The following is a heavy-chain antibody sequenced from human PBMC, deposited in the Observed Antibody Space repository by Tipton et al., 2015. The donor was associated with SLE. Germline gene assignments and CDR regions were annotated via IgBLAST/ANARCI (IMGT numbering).Heavy chain of an antibody. CDR1: GFTFSSYW. V-gene: IGHV3-74*01. CDR2: INSDGSTT. J-gene: IGHJ6*02. Sequence: SLRLSCAASGFTFSSYWMHWVRQAPGKGLVWVSHINSDGSTTSYADSVKGRFTISRDNAKNTLYLQMNSLRAEDTAVYFCAGECVVPAAIRDSYIMAVWGQATAVTDSS. CDR3: AGECVVPAAIRDSYIMAV. D-gene: IGHD2-2*01.